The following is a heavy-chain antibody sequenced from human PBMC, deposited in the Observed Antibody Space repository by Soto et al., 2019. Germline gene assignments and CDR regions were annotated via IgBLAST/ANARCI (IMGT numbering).Heavy chain of an antibody. V-gene: IGHV4-59*01. Sequence: SETLSLTCTVSGGSISSYYWSWIRQPPGKGLEWIGYIYYSGSTNYNPSLKSRVTISVDTSKNQFSLKLSSVTAADTAVYYCARRYGATFDYWGQGTLVTVSS. CDR1: GGSISSYY. D-gene: IGHD4-17*01. CDR3: ARRYGATFDY. J-gene: IGHJ4*02. CDR2: IYYSGST.